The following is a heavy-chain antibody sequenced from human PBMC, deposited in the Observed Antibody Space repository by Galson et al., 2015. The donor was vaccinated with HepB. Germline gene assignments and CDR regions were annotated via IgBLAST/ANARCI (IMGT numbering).Heavy chain of an antibody. V-gene: IGHV1-24*01. CDR2: FDPEDGET. J-gene: IGHJ6*03. CDR1: GYTLTELS. Sequence: SVKVSCKVSGYTLTELSMHWVRQAPGKGLEWVGSFDPEDGETIYAQKFQGRVTMTEDTSTDTAYMELSSLRSEDTAVYYCATAPIAAAGTGVWYYYYYMDEWGKWTTVTVA. D-gene: IGHD6-13*01. CDR3: ATAPIAAAGTGVWYYYYYMDE.